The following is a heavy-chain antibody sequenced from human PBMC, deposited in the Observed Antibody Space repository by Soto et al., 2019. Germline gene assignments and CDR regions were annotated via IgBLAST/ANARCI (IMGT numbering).Heavy chain of an antibody. CDR1: GYTFTSYT. D-gene: IGHD6-6*01. V-gene: IGHV1-8*01. CDR2: MNPNSGNT. CDR3: ARANKGYSSSPYYYYYMDV. Sequence: GASVKVSCKASGYTFTSYTINCVRQATGQGLEWMGWMNPNSGNTGYAQKFQGRVTMTRNTSISTAYMELSSLRSEDTAVYYCARANKGYSSSPYYYYYMDVWGKGTTVTVSS. J-gene: IGHJ6*03.